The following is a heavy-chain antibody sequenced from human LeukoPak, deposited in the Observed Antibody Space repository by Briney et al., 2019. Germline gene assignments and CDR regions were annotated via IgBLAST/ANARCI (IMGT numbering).Heavy chain of an antibody. CDR3: ARGQIDDYGEGDDAFDI. D-gene: IGHD4-17*01. V-gene: IGHV1-2*02. CDR2: INPNSGGT. J-gene: IGHJ3*02. CDR1: GYTFTSYG. Sequence: EASVKVSCKASGYTFTSYGISWVRQAPGQGLEWMGWINPNSGGTNYAQKFQGRVTMTRDTSISTAYMELSRLRSDDTAVYYCARGQIDDYGEGDDAFDIWGQGTMVTVSS.